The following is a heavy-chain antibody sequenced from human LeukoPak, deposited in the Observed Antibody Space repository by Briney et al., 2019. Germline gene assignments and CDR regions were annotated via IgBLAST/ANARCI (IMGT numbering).Heavy chain of an antibody. CDR2: IYYSGST. CDR1: GGSISSSSYC. J-gene: IGHJ5*02. CDR3: ARDLGRGNCTTTSCSVPWFDP. D-gene: IGHD2-2*01. Sequence: SETLSLTCTVSGGSISSSSYCWGWIRQPSGKGLEWIGSIYYSGSTYYNPSLKSRVTISVDTSKNQFSLKLSSVTAADTAVYYCARDLGRGNCTTTSCSVPWFDPWGQGTLVTVSS. V-gene: IGHV4-39*07.